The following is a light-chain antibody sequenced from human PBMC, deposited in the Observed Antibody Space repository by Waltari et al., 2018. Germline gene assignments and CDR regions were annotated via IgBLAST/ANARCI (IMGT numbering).Light chain of an antibody. J-gene: IGKJ2*01. CDR2: GAS. CDR1: QSVSSSY. Sequence: ETVLTQSPGPLSLSPGERATPSCRASQSVSSSYLAWYQQKPGQAPRLLIYGASSRATGIPDRFSGSGSGTDFTLTISRLEPEDFAVYYCQQYGSSLGYTFGQGTKLEIK. V-gene: IGKV3-20*01. CDR3: QQYGSSLGYT.